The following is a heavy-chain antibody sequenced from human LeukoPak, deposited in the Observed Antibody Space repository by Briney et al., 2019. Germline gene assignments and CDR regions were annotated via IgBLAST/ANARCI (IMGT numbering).Heavy chain of an antibody. CDR2: INTNTGNP. CDR3: ARGSSSGWYSGGDY. D-gene: IGHD6-19*01. CDR1: GYTFTSYA. V-gene: IGHV7-4-1*02. J-gene: IGHJ4*02. Sequence: GASVKVSCKASGYTFTSYAMNWVRQAPGQGLEWMGWINTNTGNPTYAQGFTGRFVFSLDTSVSTAYLQISSLKAEDTAVYYCARGSSSGWYSGGDYWGQGTLVTVSS.